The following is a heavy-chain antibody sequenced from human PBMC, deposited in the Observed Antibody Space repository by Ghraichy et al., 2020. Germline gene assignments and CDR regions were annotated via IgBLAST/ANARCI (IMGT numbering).Heavy chain of an antibody. V-gene: IGHV4-59*01. J-gene: IGHJ6*02. CDR3: ARTNYYYYVMDV. CDR1: GGSITSYF. CDR2: IYYSEST. Sequence: ESLNISCTVSGGSITSYFWSWIRQPPGKGLEWIGYIYYSESTNYNPSLKRRAPMSVDTSKNNFSLNLSSVTAADTAVYYCARTNYYYYVMDVWGQGTTVTVSS.